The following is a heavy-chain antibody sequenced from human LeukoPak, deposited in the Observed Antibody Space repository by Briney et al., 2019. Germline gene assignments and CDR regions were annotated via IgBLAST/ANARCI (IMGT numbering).Heavy chain of an antibody. D-gene: IGHD5-18*01. CDR2: IYYSGST. Sequence: PSETLSLTCTVSGGSISSSSYYWGWIRQPPGKGLEWIGSIYYSGSTNYNPSLKSRVTISVDTSKNQFSLKLSSVTAADTAVYYCARSRGGYSYPLNYYYYYMDVWGKGTTVTVSS. CDR1: GGSISSSSYY. J-gene: IGHJ6*03. CDR3: ARSRGGYSYPLNYYYYYMDV. V-gene: IGHV4-39*07.